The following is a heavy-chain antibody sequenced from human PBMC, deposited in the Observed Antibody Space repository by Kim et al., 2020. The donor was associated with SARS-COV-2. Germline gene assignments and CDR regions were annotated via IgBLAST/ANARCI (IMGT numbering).Heavy chain of an antibody. V-gene: IGHV6-1*01. J-gene: IGHJ5*02. CDR3: ARDPSGDYVRNWFDP. D-gene: IGHD4-17*01. Sequence: VSVKSRITINPDTSKNQFSLQLNSVTPEDTAVYYCARDPSGDYVRNWFDPWGQGTLVTVSS.